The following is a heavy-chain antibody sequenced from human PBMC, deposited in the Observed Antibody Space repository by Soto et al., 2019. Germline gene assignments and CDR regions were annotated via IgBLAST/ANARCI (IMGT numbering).Heavy chain of an antibody. CDR1: GYTFTSYA. J-gene: IGHJ4*02. CDR2: INAGNGNT. CDR3: AKYPYYGSGTYWAYFDY. V-gene: IGHV1-3*01. Sequence: ASVKVSCKASGYTFTSYAMHWVRQAPGQRLEWMGWINAGNGNTKYSQKFQGRVTITRDTSASTAYMELSSLRAEDTAVYYCAKYPYYGSGTYWAYFDYWGQGTLVTVSS. D-gene: IGHD3-10*01.